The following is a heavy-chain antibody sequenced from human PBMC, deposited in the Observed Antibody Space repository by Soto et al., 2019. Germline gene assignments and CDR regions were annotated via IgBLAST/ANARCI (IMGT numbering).Heavy chain of an antibody. Sequence: QVQLQESGPGLVKPSETLSLTCTVSGASVSSDSSYWSWIRQPPGKGLEWIGYIHYSGSTNYNPSRKSRVTMSIDTSKNQFSLKVTSVTAADTAVYYCARDRALGRYYGMDVWGQGTTVTVSS. CDR1: GASVSSDSSY. J-gene: IGHJ6*02. V-gene: IGHV4-61*01. D-gene: IGHD3-10*01. CDR2: IHYSGST. CDR3: ARDRALGRYYGMDV.